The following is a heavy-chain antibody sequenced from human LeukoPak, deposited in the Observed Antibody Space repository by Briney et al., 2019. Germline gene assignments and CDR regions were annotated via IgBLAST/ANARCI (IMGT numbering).Heavy chain of an antibody. CDR3: ARDLAWGGFDY. V-gene: IGHV3-23*01. J-gene: IGHJ4*02. CDR2: ISGSGVST. CDR1: GFTFSNYA. Sequence: GGSLRLSCAASGFTFSNYAMSCVRQAPGKGLEWVSAISGSGVSTYYADSVKGRFTISRDNSKNSLYLQMNSLRAEDTAVYYCARDLAWGGFDYWGQGTLVTVSS. D-gene: IGHD3-16*01.